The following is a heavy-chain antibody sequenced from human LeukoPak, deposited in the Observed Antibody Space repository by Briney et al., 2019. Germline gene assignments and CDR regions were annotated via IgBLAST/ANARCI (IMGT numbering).Heavy chain of an antibody. V-gene: IGHV3-30-3*01. Sequence: GGSLRLSCAASGLTFSSYAMHWVRQAPGKGLEWVAVISYDGSNKYYADSVKGRFTISRDNSKNTLYLQMNSLRAEDTAVYYCARSGAVYCSGGSCQNWFDPWGQGTLVTVSS. CDR1: GLTFSSYA. D-gene: IGHD2-15*01. CDR2: ISYDGSNK. CDR3: ARSGAVYCSGGSCQNWFDP. J-gene: IGHJ5*02.